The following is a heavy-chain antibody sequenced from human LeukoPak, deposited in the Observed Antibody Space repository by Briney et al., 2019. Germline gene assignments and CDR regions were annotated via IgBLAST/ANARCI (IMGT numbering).Heavy chain of an antibody. CDR3: ARLNSRIAAERFFDL. J-gene: IGHJ2*01. Sequence: SETLSLTCSVSGGSISSSSDYWGWIRQPPGKGLEWMVSIYYSESTYYNPSLRSRVTISVDTSKNQFSLKLSSVTAADTAVYYCARLNSRIAAERFFDLWGRGTLVTVSS. CDR2: IYYSEST. V-gene: IGHV4-39*01. CDR1: GGSISSSSDY. D-gene: IGHD6-13*01.